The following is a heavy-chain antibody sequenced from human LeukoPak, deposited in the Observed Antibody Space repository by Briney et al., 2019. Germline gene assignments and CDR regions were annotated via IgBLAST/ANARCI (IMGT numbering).Heavy chain of an antibody. CDR2: ISTSGEST. J-gene: IGHJ3*02. CDR3: ARDWHHSDSRDYAFDI. D-gene: IGHD3-22*01. V-gene: IGHV3-23*01. Sequence: GGSLRLSCAVSGFTFSRYAMTWVRQAPGKGLECVSIISTSGESTYYAASVKGRFTISRDNSKNMLFLQMNGLRAEDTAVYYCARDWHHSDSRDYAFDIWGQGTMVTVSS. CDR1: GFTFSRYA.